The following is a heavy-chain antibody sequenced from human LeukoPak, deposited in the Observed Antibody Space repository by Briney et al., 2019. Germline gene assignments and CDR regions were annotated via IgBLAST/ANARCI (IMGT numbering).Heavy chain of an antibody. CDR3: ARPRDYGDYDGFDI. D-gene: IGHD4-17*01. V-gene: IGHV1-2*02. Sequence: ASVKVSFKASGYTFTGYYIHWMRQAPGHGLEWMGWINPNSGDTKYVQKFQGRVTMTRVTSIRTAYLDLRRLRSDDTAVYYCARPRDYGDYDGFDIWGPGTMVRVFS. CDR1: GYTFTGYY. CDR2: INPNSGDT. J-gene: IGHJ3*02.